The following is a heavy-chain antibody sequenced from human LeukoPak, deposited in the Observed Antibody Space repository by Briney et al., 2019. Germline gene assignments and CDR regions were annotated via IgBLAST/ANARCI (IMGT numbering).Heavy chain of an antibody. J-gene: IGHJ6*02. D-gene: IGHD5-12*01. Sequence: SGGSLRLSCAASGFTFSSYSMNWVRQAPGKGLEWVSSISSSSSYIYYADSVKGRFTISRDNAKNSLYLQMNSLRAEDTAVYYCARTEWLRLAADYYYGMDVWGQGTTVTVSS. CDR2: ISSSSSYI. CDR1: GFTFSSYS. V-gene: IGHV3-21*01. CDR3: ARTEWLRLAADYYYGMDV.